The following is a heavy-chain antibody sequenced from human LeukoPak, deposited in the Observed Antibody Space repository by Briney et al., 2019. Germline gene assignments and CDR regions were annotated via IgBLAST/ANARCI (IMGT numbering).Heavy chain of an antibody. CDR3: ASHYTTELFDY. D-gene: IGHD3-10*01. J-gene: IGHJ4*02. V-gene: IGHV4-34*01. Sequence: SETLSLTCAVYGGSFSGYYWSWIRQPPGKGLEWIGETNHSGSTNYNPSLKSRVTISVDTSKNQFSLKLSSVTAADTAVYYCASHYTTELFDYWGQGTLVTVSS. CDR1: GGSFSGYY. CDR2: TNHSGST.